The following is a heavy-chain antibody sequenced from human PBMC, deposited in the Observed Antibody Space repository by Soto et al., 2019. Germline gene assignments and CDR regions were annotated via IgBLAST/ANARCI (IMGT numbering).Heavy chain of an antibody. J-gene: IGHJ4*02. CDR2: TKNKANSYTT. D-gene: IGHD3-16*01. V-gene: IGHV3-72*01. CDR3: TIEGAYPGPDFDY. CDR1: GFTFSDRY. Sequence: WGSLRLSCAASGFTFSDRYMDWVRHAPGKGLEWVGRTKNKANSYTTEYAASVKGRFTISRDDSRNSVYLQMNSLKTDDTAVYYCTIEGAYPGPDFDYWGQGTLVTVSS.